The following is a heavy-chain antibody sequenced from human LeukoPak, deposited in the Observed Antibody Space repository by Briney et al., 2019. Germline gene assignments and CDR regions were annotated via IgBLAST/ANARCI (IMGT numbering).Heavy chain of an antibody. CDR3: AKEKGGLLQYFDY. J-gene: IGHJ4*02. CDR2: ISWNSGSI. CDR1: GFTFDDYA. V-gene: IGHV3-9*01. Sequence: SLRLSCAASGFTFDDYAMHWVRQAPGKGLEWVSGISWNSGSIGYADSVKGRFTISRDNAKNSLYLQMNSLRAEDTALYYCAKEKGGLLQYFDYWGQGTLVTVSS. D-gene: IGHD2-15*01.